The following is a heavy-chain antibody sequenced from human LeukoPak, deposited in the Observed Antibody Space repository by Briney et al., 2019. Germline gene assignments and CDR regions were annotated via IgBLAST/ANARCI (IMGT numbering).Heavy chain of an antibody. Sequence: GGSLRLSCAASGFTFSSLAMSWVRQAPGKGLEWVSGISGSGGRTYYADSVKGRFTISRDNSKNTLYLQMNSLRAEDTAVYYCAKSPGSSNWYYFGFWGQGTLVTVSS. D-gene: IGHD6-13*01. CDR3: AKSPGSSNWYYFGF. CDR1: GFTFSSLA. CDR2: ISGSGGRT. V-gene: IGHV3-23*01. J-gene: IGHJ4*02.